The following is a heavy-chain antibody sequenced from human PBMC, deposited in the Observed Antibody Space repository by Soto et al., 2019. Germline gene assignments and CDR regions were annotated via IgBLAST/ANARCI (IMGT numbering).Heavy chain of an antibody. D-gene: IGHD6-13*01. V-gene: IGHV3-11*05. Sequence: PGGSLRLSCAASGFTFSDYYMSWIRQAPGKGLEWVSYISSSSSYTNYADSVKGRFTISRDNAKNSLYLQMNSLRAEDTAVYYCARDRTIAAAGYDNRFDPWGQGTLVTVSS. CDR2: ISSSSSYT. CDR1: GFTFSDYY. CDR3: ARDRTIAAAGYDNRFDP. J-gene: IGHJ5*02.